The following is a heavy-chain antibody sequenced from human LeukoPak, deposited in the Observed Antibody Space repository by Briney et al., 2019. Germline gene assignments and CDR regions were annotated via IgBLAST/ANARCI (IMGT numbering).Heavy chain of an antibody. Sequence: PGGSLRLSCVVSGFTLSSYWMTWVRQAPGKGLEWVANIKQDGSGKQYVDSVKGRFTISRDNAKNSLYLQMSSLRADDTAVYYCARQTERDAYNRYWGQGTLVTVSS. J-gene: IGHJ4*02. V-gene: IGHV3-7*05. D-gene: IGHD5-24*01. CDR3: ARQTERDAYNRY. CDR1: GFTLSSYW. CDR2: IKQDGSGK.